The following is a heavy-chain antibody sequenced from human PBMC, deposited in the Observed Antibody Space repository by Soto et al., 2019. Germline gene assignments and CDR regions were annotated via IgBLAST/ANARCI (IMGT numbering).Heavy chain of an antibody. CDR1: GGSISSYY. J-gene: IGHJ6*02. CDR2: IYYSGST. CDR3: ARLKVTTYYYYGMDV. Sequence: ASETLSLTCTVSGGSISSYYWSWIRQPPGKGLKGIGYIYYSGSTNYNPSLKSRVNISVDTSKNQFSLKLSSVTAADTAVYYRARLKVTTYYYYGMDVWGQGTTVTVSS. V-gene: IGHV4-59*01. D-gene: IGHD4-17*01.